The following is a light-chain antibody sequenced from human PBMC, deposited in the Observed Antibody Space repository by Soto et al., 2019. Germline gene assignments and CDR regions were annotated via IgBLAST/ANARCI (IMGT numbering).Light chain of an antibody. Sequence: DIHMTQSPSSLSASVGDRVTVTCRASQKINNYLNWYQQKPGKAPKLLIYAASSLQSGVPSRFSGSGSGTEFTLTISSLQPDDFATYYCQQYNSYSTFGQGTKVDIK. CDR3: QQYNSYST. CDR1: QKINNY. CDR2: AAS. J-gene: IGKJ1*01. V-gene: IGKV1-16*01.